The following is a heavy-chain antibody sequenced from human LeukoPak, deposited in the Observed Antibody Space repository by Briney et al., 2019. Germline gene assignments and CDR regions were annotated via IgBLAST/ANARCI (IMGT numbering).Heavy chain of an antibody. J-gene: IGHJ4*02. CDR3: AREGTAGRYYFDY. Sequence: ASVKVSCKASGYTFSSHDITWVRQAPGQGLEWMGWISANNGNTNYAQKLQGRVTVTTDTSTSIAYMELRSLRSDDTAVYYCAREGTAGRYYFDYWGQGTLVTVSS. V-gene: IGHV1-18*01. CDR1: GYTFSSHD. CDR2: ISANNGNT. D-gene: IGHD3-10*01.